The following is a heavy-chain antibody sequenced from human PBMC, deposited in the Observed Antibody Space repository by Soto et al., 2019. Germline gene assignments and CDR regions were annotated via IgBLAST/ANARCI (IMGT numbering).Heavy chain of an antibody. Sequence: GGSLRLSCAASGFIFSDHNMHWVRQAPGKGLEWVAVISYDGTNKYYADSVKGRFTISRDNSGNTLSLQMNSMGAGDTAVYYCAKDRSNSWSFDYWGQGTLVTVSS. CDR3: AKDRSNSWSFDY. V-gene: IGHV3-30*18. J-gene: IGHJ4*02. D-gene: IGHD6-13*01. CDR1: GFIFSDHN. CDR2: ISYDGTNK.